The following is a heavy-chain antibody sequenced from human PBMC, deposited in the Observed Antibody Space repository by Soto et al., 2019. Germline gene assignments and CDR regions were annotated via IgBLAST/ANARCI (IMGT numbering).Heavy chain of an antibody. CDR1: GGSFKNNA. Sequence: QEKLVQTGAEVKTPGSSVKVSCKISGGSFKNNAFSWVRQAPGQGLEWMGQILPVYDTTKYARKFEGRVTNTADKTNTTIHMKLETVRSDDTAVYYCARMRGMLLGSFDVWGQGTTVSVSS. J-gene: IGHJ3*01. V-gene: IGHV1-69*06. D-gene: IGHD3-16*01. CDR2: ILPVYDTT. CDR3: ARMRGMLLGSFDV.